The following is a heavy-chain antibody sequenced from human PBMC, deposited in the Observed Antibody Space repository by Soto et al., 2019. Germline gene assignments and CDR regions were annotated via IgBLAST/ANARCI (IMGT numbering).Heavy chain of an antibody. CDR3: ARDDVLCDSGRCYGVPMDV. Sequence: GGSLRLSCAASGFTVSSKYMSWVRQAPGKGLEWVSLIQSGGTTYYADSVKGRFTISRDSSENTLHLQMDSLRAEDTAVYYCARDDVLCDSGRCYGVPMDVWGKGTAGTVAS. D-gene: IGHD2-15*01. J-gene: IGHJ6*03. CDR2: IQSGGTT. V-gene: IGHV3-66*01. CDR1: GFTVSSKY.